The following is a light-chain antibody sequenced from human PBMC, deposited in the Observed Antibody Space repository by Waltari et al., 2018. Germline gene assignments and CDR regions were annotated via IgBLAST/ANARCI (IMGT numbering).Light chain of an antibody. CDR2: CVS. Sequence: QSALTQPASVSGSPGQSITISCTGTSSDVGGYNYVSWYQQHPGKAPKLMIYCVSNRPSGVSNRFSGSKSGNTASLTISGLQAEDEADYYCSSYTSSSPFVFGTGTKVTVL. CDR3: SSYTSSSPFV. V-gene: IGLV2-14*03. CDR1: SSDVGGYNY. J-gene: IGLJ1*01.